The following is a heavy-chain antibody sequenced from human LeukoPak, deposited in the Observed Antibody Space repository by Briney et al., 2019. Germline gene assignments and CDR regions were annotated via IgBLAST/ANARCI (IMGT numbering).Heavy chain of an antibody. CDR2: ISGSGGST. D-gene: IGHD6-13*01. J-gene: IGHJ4*02. V-gene: IGHV3-23*01. CDR1: GGSISTYY. Sequence: ETLSLTCSVSGGSISTYYWSWIRQPPGKGLEWVSAISGSGGSTYYADSVKGRFTISRDNSKNTLYLQMNSLRAEDTAVYYCAREASSSWSHWGQGTLVTVSS. CDR3: AREASSSWSH.